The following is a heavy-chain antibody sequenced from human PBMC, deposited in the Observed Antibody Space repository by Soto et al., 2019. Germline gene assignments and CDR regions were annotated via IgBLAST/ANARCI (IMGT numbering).Heavy chain of an antibody. CDR1: GGTFSSYA. Sequence: QVQLVQSGAEVKKPGSSVKVSCKASGGTFSSYAISWVRQAPGQGLEWMGGIIPIFGTANYAQKFQGRVTITADKSTSTAYMELSSLRSEDTAVYYCARGRRRGSGFPPHYYYGMDVWGQGTTVTVSS. J-gene: IGHJ6*02. V-gene: IGHV1-69*06. D-gene: IGHD3-3*01. CDR2: IIPIFGTA. CDR3: ARGRRRGSGFPPHYYYGMDV.